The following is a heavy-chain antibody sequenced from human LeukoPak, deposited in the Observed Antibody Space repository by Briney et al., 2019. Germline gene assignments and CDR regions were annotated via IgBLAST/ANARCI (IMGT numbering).Heavy chain of an antibody. J-gene: IGHJ4*02. CDR2: ISGSGGTT. CDR1: GFTFSSYG. V-gene: IGHV3-23*01. CDR3: AKTNGYYSD. Sequence: GGSLRLSCAASGFTFSSYGMNWVRQAPGKGLEWVSGISGSGGTTYYADSVKGRFTISRDNSKNSLSLQVSRLRADDTAVYYCAKTNGYYSDWGQGTLVTVSS. D-gene: IGHD3-22*01.